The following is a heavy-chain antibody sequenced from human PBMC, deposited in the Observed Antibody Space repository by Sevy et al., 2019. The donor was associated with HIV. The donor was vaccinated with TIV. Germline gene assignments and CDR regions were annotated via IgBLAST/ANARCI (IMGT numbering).Heavy chain of an antibody. CDR2: FDPEDGDPEDGKT. Sequence: VSVKVSCKVSGYTLTQFSMHWVRQAPGKGLEWMTTFDPEDGDPEDGKTIYAQKFLGRVTMTEDTSTDTAYMELSSLRSDDTAVYYCATTKDYYDSSGYPFDYWGQGTLVTVSS. CDR1: GYTLTQFS. J-gene: IGHJ4*02. CDR3: ATTKDYYDSSGYPFDY. V-gene: IGHV1-24*01. D-gene: IGHD3-22*01.